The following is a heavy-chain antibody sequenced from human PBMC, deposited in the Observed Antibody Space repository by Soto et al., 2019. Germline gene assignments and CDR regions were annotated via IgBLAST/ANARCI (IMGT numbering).Heavy chain of an antibody. CDR3: ARDPANYDFWSGYSMDV. D-gene: IGHD3-3*01. V-gene: IGHV1-3*04. J-gene: IGHJ6*04. CDR2: INTGNGNT. CDR1: GYTFTSYA. Sequence: LKVSCKASGYTFTSYAMHWVRLAPGQRLEWMGWINTGNGNTKYSQKFQGRVTITRDTSASTAYMELSSLRSEDTAVYYCARDPANYDFWSGYSMDVWGKGTTVTVAS.